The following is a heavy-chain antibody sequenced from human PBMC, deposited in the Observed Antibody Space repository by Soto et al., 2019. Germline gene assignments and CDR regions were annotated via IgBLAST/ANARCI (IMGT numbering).Heavy chain of an antibody. D-gene: IGHD2-15*01. CDR3: TMSGYCSGGSCYSGYYYYGMDV. CDR2: IKSKTDGGTT. J-gene: IGHJ6*02. V-gene: IGHV3-15*07. Sequence: PGGSLRLSCAASGFTFSNAWMNWVRQAPGKGLEWVGRIKSKTDGGTTDYAAPVKGRFTISRDDSKNTLYLQMNSLKTEDTAVYYCTMSGYCSGGSCYSGYYYYGMDVWGQGTTVTVSS. CDR1: GFTFSNAW.